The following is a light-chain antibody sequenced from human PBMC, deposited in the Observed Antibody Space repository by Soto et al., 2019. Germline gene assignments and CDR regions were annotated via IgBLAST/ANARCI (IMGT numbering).Light chain of an antibody. V-gene: IGLV3-21*02. Sequence: SYELTRPSSGSGAPGQTASITCAGDNIGSSRVNWYQQRPGQAPVMVVFADNDRPSGIPERFSGSKSGNTATLTISRVEEGERPDYYCQVRNGDLIYFSERGTK. CDR3: QVRNGDLIYF. CDR2: ADN. CDR1: NIGSSR. J-gene: IGLJ1*01.